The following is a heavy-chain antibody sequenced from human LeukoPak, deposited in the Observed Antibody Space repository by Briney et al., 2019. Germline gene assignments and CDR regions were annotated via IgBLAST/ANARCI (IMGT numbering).Heavy chain of an antibody. V-gene: IGHV3-7*03. J-gene: IGHJ4*02. CDR2: IKQDGSEK. CDR3: AKGDRNSYYSFDY. CDR1: GFTFSSYW. Sequence: GGSLRLSCAASGFTFSSYWMSWVRQAPGKGLEWVANIKQDGSEKYYVDSVKGRFTISRDNAKNSLYLQMNSLKPEDSAFYYCAKGDRNSYYSFDYWGQGALVTVSS. D-gene: IGHD1-26*01.